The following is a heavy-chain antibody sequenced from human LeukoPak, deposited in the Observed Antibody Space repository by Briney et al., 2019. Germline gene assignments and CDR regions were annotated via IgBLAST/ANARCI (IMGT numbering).Heavy chain of an antibody. CDR3: AKDTGYSSL. V-gene: IGHV3-23*01. CDR1: GFTFSSYA. J-gene: IGHJ4*02. D-gene: IGHD6-19*01. CDR2: TSGSGGST. Sequence: GGSLRLSCAASGFTFSSYAMSWVRQAPGKGLEWVSATSGSGGSTDYAHSVKGRFTISRDNSKNTVYLQMSSLRPEDSAMYHCAKDTGYSSLWGQGTLVTVSA.